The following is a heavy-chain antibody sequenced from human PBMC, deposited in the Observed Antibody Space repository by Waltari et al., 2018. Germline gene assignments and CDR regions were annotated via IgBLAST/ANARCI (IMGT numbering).Heavy chain of an antibody. CDR1: GGSISSYY. D-gene: IGHD3-10*01. Sequence: QVQLQESGPGLVKPSETLSLTCTVSGGSISSYYWSWIRQPPGKGLEWIGYIYCSGSTNYNPSLKSRVTISVDTAKNQFSLKLSSVTAADTAVYYCAREFGEGWFDPWGQGTLVTVSS. J-gene: IGHJ5*02. CDR3: AREFGEGWFDP. CDR2: IYCSGST. V-gene: IGHV4-59*01.